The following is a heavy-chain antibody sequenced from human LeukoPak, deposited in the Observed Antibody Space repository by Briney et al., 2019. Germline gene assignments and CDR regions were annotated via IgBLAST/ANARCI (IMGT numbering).Heavy chain of an antibody. CDR3: AKGEDYGSGTVHFAS. CDR2: INHSGST. Sequence: SETLSLTCAVYGGSFSGYYWSWIRQPPGKGLEWIGEINHSGSTNYNPSLKSRVTISVDTSKNQFSLKLSSVTAADTAVYYCAKGEDYGSGTVHFASWGQGTLVTVSS. CDR1: GGSFSGYY. D-gene: IGHD3-10*01. J-gene: IGHJ4*02. V-gene: IGHV4-34*01.